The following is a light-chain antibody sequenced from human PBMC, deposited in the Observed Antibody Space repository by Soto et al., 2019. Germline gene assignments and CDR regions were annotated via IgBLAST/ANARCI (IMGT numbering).Light chain of an antibody. CDR3: AKWDDSLRVYV. CDR1: NLRSGSNY. J-gene: IGLJ1*01. V-gene: IGLV1-47*01. CDR2: RND. Sequence: HSELPQATTGSGTPGPKGPISCSPNNLRSGSNYVYWYQLLPGTAPKLLIYRNDKRPSVVPDRFSGSKSGTSASLAISVLRFEDEADYYCAKWDDSLRVYVFGTGTKVTVL.